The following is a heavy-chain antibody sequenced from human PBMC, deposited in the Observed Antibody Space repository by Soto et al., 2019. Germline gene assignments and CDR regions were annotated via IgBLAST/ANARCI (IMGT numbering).Heavy chain of an antibody. Sequence: SETLSLTCAVSCGSISSSNWWSWVRQPPGKGLEWIGEIYHSGSTNYNPSLKSRVTISVDKSKNQFSLKLSSVTAADTAVYYCARLGDILTGYSLFDYWGQGTLVTVSS. V-gene: IGHV4-4*02. J-gene: IGHJ4*02. D-gene: IGHD3-9*01. CDR1: CGSISSSNW. CDR2: IYHSGST. CDR3: ARLGDILTGYSLFDY.